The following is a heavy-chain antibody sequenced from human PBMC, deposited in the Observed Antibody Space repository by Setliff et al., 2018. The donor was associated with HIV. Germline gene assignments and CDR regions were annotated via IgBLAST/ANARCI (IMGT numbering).Heavy chain of an antibody. Sequence: SETLSLTCTVSGSSISNYYWTWMRQPPGKGLEWIAYISYSGNTNYHPALRSRLTITLDTSRNRFSLRLRSVTAADTAVYYCARGGPYGSASLDWFDPWGQGTLVTVSS. CDR1: GSSISNYY. D-gene: IGHD3-10*01. V-gene: IGHV4-59*08. J-gene: IGHJ5*02. CDR2: ISYSGNT. CDR3: ARGGPYGSASLDWFDP.